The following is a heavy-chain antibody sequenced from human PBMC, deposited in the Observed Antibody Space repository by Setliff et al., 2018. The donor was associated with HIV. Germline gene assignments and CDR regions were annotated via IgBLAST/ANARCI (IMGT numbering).Heavy chain of an antibody. Sequence: QTLSLSCTASGFTFGDYLTSWVRQAPGKGLEWIGFIRDKTRGGTTEYAASVKGRFTISRDDSKSVAYLQMNSLKTDDTALYYCARDPYGYSWGQGTLVTVSS. CDR2: IRDKTRGGTT. D-gene: IGHD3-10*01. V-gene: IGHV3-49*04. J-gene: IGHJ4*02. CDR3: ARDPYGYS. CDR1: GFTFGDYL.